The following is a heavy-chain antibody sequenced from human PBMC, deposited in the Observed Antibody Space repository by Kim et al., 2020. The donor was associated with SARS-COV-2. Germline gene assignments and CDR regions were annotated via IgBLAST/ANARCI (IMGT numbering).Heavy chain of an antibody. Sequence: GGSLRLSCAASGFTFSTYTMSWVRQAPGKGLEWVSGISGGGGTDYVDSVKGRFTISRDNSNKTLYLEMSSLRPEDTAVYYCAKDRSGGVTPEFFDYWGQGALVTVSS. V-gene: IGHV3-23*01. CDR2: ISGGGGT. CDR1: GFTFSTYT. CDR3: AKDRSGGVTPEFFDY. J-gene: IGHJ4*02. D-gene: IGHD3-16*01.